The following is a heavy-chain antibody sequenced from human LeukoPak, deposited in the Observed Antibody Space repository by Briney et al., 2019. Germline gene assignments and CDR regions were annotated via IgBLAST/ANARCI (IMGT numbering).Heavy chain of an antibody. CDR2: FDPKDGET. V-gene: IGHV1-24*01. CDR3: AKYDSSGYYYVGYFDY. Sequence: GASVKVSCKVSGYTLTALSMHWVRRAPGKGLEWMGGFDPKDGETIYAQKFQGRVTMTEDTSTDTAYMELSSLRSEDTAVYYCAKYDSSGYYYVGYFDYWGQGTLVTVSS. D-gene: IGHD3-22*01. J-gene: IGHJ4*02. CDR1: GYTLTALS.